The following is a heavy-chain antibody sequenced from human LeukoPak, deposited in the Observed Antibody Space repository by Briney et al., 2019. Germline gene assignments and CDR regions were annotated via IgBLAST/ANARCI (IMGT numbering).Heavy chain of an antibody. CDR2: ISWNGGTI. J-gene: IGHJ4*02. V-gene: IGHV3-9*03. CDR3: AKGPTYSSSSLFDY. CDR1: GFTFHDYA. D-gene: IGHD6-6*01. Sequence: GRSLRLSCAASGFTFHDYAMHWVRQAPGEGLEWVSGISWNGGTIDYADSVKGRFTISRDNAKNSLYLQMNSLRPEDMALYYCAKGPTYSSSSLFDYWGQGILVAGSS.